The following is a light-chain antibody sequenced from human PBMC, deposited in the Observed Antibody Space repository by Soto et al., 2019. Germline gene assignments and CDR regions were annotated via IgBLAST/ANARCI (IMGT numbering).Light chain of an antibody. J-gene: IGKJ4*01. CDR1: QSVSSY. CDR2: DAS. V-gene: IGKV3-11*01. CDR3: PQRSNWPLT. Sequence: EIVLTQSPATLSLSPVEIATISCRASQSVSSYLALYQQKPGQAPRLLIYDASNRATGIPAMFSGSGSGTDFTPPISSLDPEDFSGDYSPQRSNWPLTFGGGTTVEIK.